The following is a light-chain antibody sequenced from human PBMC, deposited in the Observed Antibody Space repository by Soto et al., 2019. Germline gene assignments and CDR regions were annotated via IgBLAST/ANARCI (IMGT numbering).Light chain of an antibody. CDR2: GND. CDR3: AAWDDSLKGPL. J-gene: IGLJ7*01. CDR1: SSNIGHNT. V-gene: IGLV1-44*01. Sequence: QSVLTQPSSASGTPGQRVTISCSGSSSNIGHNTVNWYQQFPGTAPKLLIYGNDQRPSGVPDRFSASKSGTSASLAISGLQSEDEADYYCAAWDDSLKGPLFGGGTQLTVL.